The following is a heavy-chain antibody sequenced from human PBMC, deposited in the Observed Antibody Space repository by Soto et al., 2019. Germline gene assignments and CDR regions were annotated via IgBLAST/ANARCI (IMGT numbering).Heavy chain of an antibody. V-gene: IGHV4-4*02. Sequence: QLQLRESGPGLVQPSGTLSLTCDVSGDSLTNNHWWSWVRQAPGKGRDGIGEIWHTGRPNYNPSLKSRVAISIDKSKNQFALKLSSVTAADTAVYYGVRDSRTGCSSINCYMHWGQGTMVTVSS. CDR1: GDSLTNNHW. CDR3: VRDSRTGCSSINCYMH. J-gene: IGHJ4*02. D-gene: IGHD2-15*01. CDR2: IWHTGRP.